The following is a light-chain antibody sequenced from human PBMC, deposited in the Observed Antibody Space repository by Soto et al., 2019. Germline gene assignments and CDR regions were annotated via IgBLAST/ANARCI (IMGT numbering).Light chain of an antibody. Sequence: DIQMTQSPSSLSATVGDRVTITCRASQTIGKYLNWYQQQPGKVPKLLIYDASYLQSGVPSRFSGSESGTDFTLNISDLRPEDFATYYCQQSFRIPFTFGPGTKVDIK. CDR1: QTIGKY. CDR3: QQSFRIPFT. CDR2: DAS. V-gene: IGKV1-39*01. J-gene: IGKJ3*01.